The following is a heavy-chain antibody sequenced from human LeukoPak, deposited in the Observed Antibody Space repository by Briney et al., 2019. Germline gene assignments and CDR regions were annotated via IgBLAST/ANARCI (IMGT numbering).Heavy chain of an antibody. CDR2: IYPGDSDT. V-gene: IGHV5-51*01. Sequence: GESLKTSRQGSGYSLPSFWIGLVRQMPGKGTELVGVIYPGDSDTRYSPSFQAQVTISADKSISTAYLQWSSLKASDTAMYYCARGYCSGGSCYSRAEYFQHWGQGTLVTV. CDR3: ARGYCSGGSCYSRAEYFQH. D-gene: IGHD2-15*01. CDR1: GYSLPSFW. J-gene: IGHJ1*01.